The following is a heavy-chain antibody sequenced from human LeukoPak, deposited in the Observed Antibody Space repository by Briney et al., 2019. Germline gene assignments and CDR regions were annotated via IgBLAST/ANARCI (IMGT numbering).Heavy chain of an antibody. CDR3: AKGSSPVQYNWFDP. CDR1: GFTFSSYA. D-gene: IGHD6-6*01. Sequence: TGGSLRLSCAASGFTFSSYAMHWVRQAPGKGLEWVAVISYDGSNKYYADSVKGRFTISRDNSKNTLYLQMNSLRAEDTAVYYCAKGSSPVQYNWFDPWGQGTLVTVSS. J-gene: IGHJ5*02. CDR2: ISYDGSNK. V-gene: IGHV3-30-3*01.